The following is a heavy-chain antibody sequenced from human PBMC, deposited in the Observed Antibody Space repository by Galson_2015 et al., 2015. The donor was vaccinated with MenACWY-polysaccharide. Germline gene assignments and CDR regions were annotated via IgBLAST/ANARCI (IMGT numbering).Heavy chain of an antibody. CDR1: GGSISSSSYY. CDR2: IYYSGST. D-gene: IGHD2-2*01. Sequence: ETLSLTCTVSGGSISSSSYYWGWIRQPPGKGLEWIGSIYYSGSTYYNPSLKSRVTISVDTSKNQFSLKLSSVTAADTAVYYCAGPSRSQLQGGMDVWGQGTTVTVSS. V-gene: IGHV4-39*07. J-gene: IGHJ6*02. CDR3: AGPSRSQLQGGMDV.